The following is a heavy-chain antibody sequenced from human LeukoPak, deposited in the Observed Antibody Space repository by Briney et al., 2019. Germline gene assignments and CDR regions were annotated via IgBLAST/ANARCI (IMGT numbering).Heavy chain of an antibody. CDR1: GGTFSSYA. D-gene: IGHD3-22*01. Sequence: ASVKVSCKASGGTFSSYATSWVRQAPGQGLEWMGRIIPIFGIANYAQKFQGRVTITADKPTSTAYMELSSLRSEDTAVYYCARDLGYDSSLVTYPWGQGTLVTVSS. J-gene: IGHJ5*02. V-gene: IGHV1-69*04. CDR3: ARDLGYDSSLVTYP. CDR2: IIPIFGIA.